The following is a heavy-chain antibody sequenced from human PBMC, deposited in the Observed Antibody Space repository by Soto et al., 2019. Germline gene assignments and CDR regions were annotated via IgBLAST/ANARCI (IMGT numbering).Heavy chain of an antibody. D-gene: IGHD5-12*01. V-gene: IGHV4-39*01. CDR3: ARRRYSGYEYYFDY. J-gene: IGHJ4*02. Sequence: SETLSLTCTVSGGSISSSSYYGGWIRQPPGKGLEWIGSIYYSGSTYYNPSLKSRVTISVDTSKNQFSLKLSSVTAADTAVYYCARRRYSGYEYYFDYWGQGTLVTV. CDR2: IYYSGST. CDR1: GGSISSSSYY.